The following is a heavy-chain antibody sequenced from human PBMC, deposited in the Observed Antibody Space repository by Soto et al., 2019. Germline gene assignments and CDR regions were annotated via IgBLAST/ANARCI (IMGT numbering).Heavy chain of an antibody. CDR3: VKGDLDTAVVNSPDAFDF. CDR2: ISFDGNNK. CDR1: GFIFNDDG. V-gene: IGHV3-30*18. Sequence: QVKLVESGGGVVQPGRSLRLSCEASGFIFNDDGMHWVRQAPGKGLDWVAVISFDGNNKYYAQSVKGRFTISRDNSKNTLFLHMDSLRREDTAVYHCVKGDLDTAVVNSPDAFDFWGQGTMVTVSS. D-gene: IGHD5-18*01. J-gene: IGHJ3*01.